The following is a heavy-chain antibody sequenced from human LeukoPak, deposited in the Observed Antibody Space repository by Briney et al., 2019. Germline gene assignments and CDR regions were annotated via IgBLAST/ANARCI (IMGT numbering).Heavy chain of an antibody. CDR2: INAGNGNT. CDR1: GYTFTSYG. CDR3: ARDGGGIVVVVAATTNYGMDV. V-gene: IGHV1-3*01. J-gene: IGHJ6*02. Sequence: ASVKVSCKASGYTFTSYGISWVRQAPGQRLEWMGWINAGNGNTKYSQKFQGRVTITRDTSASTAYMELSSLRSEDTAVYYCARDGGGIVVVVAATTNYGMDVWGQGTTVTVSS. D-gene: IGHD2-15*01.